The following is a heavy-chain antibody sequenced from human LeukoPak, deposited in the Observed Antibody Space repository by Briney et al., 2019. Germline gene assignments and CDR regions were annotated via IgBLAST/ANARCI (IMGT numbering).Heavy chain of an antibody. CDR1: GFTFSSYS. D-gene: IGHD6-13*01. V-gene: IGHV3-48*01. J-gene: IGHJ6*02. CDR2: IGSSSSTI. Sequence: GGSLRLSCAASGFTFSSYSMNWVRQAPGKGLEWVSYIGSSSSTIYYADSVKGRFTISRDNAKNSLYLQMNSLRAEDTAVYYCAGSSSWYGYYYYGMDVWGQGTTVTVSS. CDR3: AGSSSWYGYYYYGMDV.